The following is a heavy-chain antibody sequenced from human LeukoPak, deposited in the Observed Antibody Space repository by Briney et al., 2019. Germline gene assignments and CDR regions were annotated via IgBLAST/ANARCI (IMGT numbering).Heavy chain of an antibody. Sequence: PSETLSLTCTVSGGSISSYYWSWIRQPPGQGLEWIGYIYYSGSTNYNPSLKSRVTISVDTSKNQFSLKLSSVTAADTAVYYCARGGAVAGSFDYWGQGTLVTVSS. J-gene: IGHJ4*02. V-gene: IGHV4-59*01. D-gene: IGHD6-19*01. CDR1: GGSISSYY. CDR2: IYYSGST. CDR3: ARGGAVAGSFDY.